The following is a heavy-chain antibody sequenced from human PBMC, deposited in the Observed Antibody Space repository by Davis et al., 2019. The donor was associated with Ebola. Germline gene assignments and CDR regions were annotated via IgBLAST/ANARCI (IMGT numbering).Heavy chain of an antibody. Sequence: AASVTVSCNVSGYTFTSLGTSWVRQVPGQGLEWLGWINHGNGNRRYAQKFQDRVTMTTDTSTTTVYMELRSLTSDDPGVYYCERELGEFDWLLDGDYWGQGTQIAVS. J-gene: IGHJ4*02. D-gene: IGHD3-9*01. CDR3: ERELGEFDWLLDGDY. V-gene: IGHV1-18*01. CDR1: GYTFTSLG. CDR2: INHGNGNR.